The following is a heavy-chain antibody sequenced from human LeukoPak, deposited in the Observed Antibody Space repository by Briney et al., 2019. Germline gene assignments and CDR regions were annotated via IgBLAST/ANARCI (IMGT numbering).Heavy chain of an antibody. J-gene: IGHJ6*03. CDR3: ARDLDWSGLSYYYYMDV. D-gene: IGHD3-3*01. CDR1: GYTFTSYG. V-gene: IGHV1-18*01. CDR2: ISAYNDNT. Sequence: ASVKVSCKTSGYTFTSYGISWVRQAPGQGLEWMGWISAYNDNTNYAQKLQGRVTMTTDTSTRTAYMELRSLSSDETAVYYCARDLDWSGLSYYYYMDVWGKGTTVTVSS.